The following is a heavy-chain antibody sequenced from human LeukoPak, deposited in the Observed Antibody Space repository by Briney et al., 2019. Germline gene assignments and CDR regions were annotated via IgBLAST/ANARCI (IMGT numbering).Heavy chain of an antibody. CDR2: IYTSGST. CDR1: GGSISTYY. Sequence: SETLSLTCTVSGGSISTYYWSWIRQPPGKGLEWIGYIYTSGSTNYNPSLKSRVTISVDTSKNQFSLKLSSVTAADTAVYYCASGYAFWSGYYPGYWGQGTLVTVSS. D-gene: IGHD3-3*01. CDR3: ASGYAFWSGYYPGY. J-gene: IGHJ4*02. V-gene: IGHV4-4*09.